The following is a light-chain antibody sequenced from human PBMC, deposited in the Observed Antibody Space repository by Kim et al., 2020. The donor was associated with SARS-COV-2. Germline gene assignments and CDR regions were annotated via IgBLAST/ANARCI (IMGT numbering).Light chain of an antibody. CDR1: QSVSSRY. Sequence: LSPGERATLSCRASQSVSSRYLAWYQQKPGQAPRLFIDGTSSRATGIPDRFSGSGSGTDFTLTISRLEPEDFAVYYCQQYGNLITFGQGTRLEIK. CDR2: GTS. J-gene: IGKJ5*01. CDR3: QQYGNLIT. V-gene: IGKV3-20*01.